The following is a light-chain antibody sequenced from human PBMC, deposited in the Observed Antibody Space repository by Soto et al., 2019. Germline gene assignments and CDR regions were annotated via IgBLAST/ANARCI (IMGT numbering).Light chain of an antibody. CDR2: GAS. Sequence: EIVMTQSPATLSVSPGERATISSRASQSVSSNLAWYQQKPGQAPRLLIYGASTRVTGIPARFSGSGSGTEFPLTISSLQSEDFAVYYCQQYNIRPQTFGQGTKVDIK. CDR3: QQYNIRPQT. J-gene: IGKJ1*01. V-gene: IGKV3-15*01. CDR1: QSVSSN.